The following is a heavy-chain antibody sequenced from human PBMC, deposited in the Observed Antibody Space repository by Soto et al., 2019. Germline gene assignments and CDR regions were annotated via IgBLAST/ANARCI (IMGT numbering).Heavy chain of an antibody. CDR2: IYHSGST. J-gene: IGHJ4*02. D-gene: IGHD3-9*01. CDR1: GGSISSSNW. Sequence: SETLSLTCAVSGGSISSSNWCSWVRQPPGKGLEWIGEIYHSGSTNYNPSLKSRVTISVDKSKNQFSLKLSSVTAADTAVYYCAREGGGDILTAYYFDYWGQGTLVTVS. V-gene: IGHV4-4*02. CDR3: AREGGGDILTAYYFDY.